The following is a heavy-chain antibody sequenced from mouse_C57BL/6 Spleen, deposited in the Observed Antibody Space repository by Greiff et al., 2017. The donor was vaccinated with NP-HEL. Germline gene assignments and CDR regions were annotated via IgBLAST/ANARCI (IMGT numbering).Heavy chain of an antibody. CDR1: GFTFSDYG. Sequence: EVKVVESGGGLVKPGGSLKLSCAASGFTFSDYGMHWVRQAPEKGLEWVAYISSGSSTIYYADTVKGRFTIPRDNAKNTLFLQMTSLMSEDTAMYYYARNSYYAMDYWGQGTSVTVSA. CDR3: ARNSYYAMDY. CDR2: ISSGSSTI. J-gene: IGHJ4*01. V-gene: IGHV5-17*01.